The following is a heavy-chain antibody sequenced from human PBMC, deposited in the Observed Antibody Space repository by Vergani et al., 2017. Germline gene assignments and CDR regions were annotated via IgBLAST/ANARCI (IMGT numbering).Heavy chain of an antibody. V-gene: IGHV4-39*01. CDR2: RDYNGRA. CDR3: ARHVTQDYHNDSDYFDY. CDR1: GGSFFNSRYY. J-gene: IGHJ4*01. D-gene: IGHD3-22*01. Sequence: QLQLQESGPGLVKPSGTLSLPCSVTGGSFFNSRYYWGWIRQPPGKGLEWSGSRDYNGRAYYTPSLSRRGAISIDTSKMQFSLKLYSLTAADTAIYYCARHVTQDYHNDSDYFDYWGLGTLVTVSS.